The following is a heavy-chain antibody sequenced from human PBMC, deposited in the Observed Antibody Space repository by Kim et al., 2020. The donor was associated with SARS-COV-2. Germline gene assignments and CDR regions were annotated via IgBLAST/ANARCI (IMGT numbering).Heavy chain of an antibody. V-gene: IGHV4-59*01. D-gene: IGHD6-13*01. CDR3: ARVSIAAAGTVNFDY. Sequence: PPLKSRVTISVDPSKTQFSLMLGSVTAADTAVYYCARVSIAAAGTVNFDYWGQGTLVTVSS. J-gene: IGHJ4*02.